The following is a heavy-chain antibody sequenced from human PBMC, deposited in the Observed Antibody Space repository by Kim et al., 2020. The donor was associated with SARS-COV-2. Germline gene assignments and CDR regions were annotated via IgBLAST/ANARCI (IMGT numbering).Heavy chain of an antibody. J-gene: IGHJ6*02. CDR3: ASPAHYYDSSGYSTWGRGYYYYGMDV. V-gene: IGHV1-46*01. D-gene: IGHD3-22*01. CDR1: GYTFTSYY. CDR2: INPSGGST. Sequence: ASVKVSCKASGYTFTSYYMHWVRQAPGQGLEWMGIINPSGGSTSYAQKFQGRVTMTRDTSTSTVYMELSSLRSEDTAVYYCASPAHYYDSSGYSTWGRGYYYYGMDVWGQGTTVTVSS.